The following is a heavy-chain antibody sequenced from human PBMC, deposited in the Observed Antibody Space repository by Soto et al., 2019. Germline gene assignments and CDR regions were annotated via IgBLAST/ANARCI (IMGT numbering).Heavy chain of an antibody. CDR3: ATHGLGVSSPPYFDS. Sequence: QLVQSGSEVKKPGSSVKVSCQASGGTFSGYVVTWVRQAPGQGLEWMGEFVPLFGTTNYAQRFSGRITIAAEESTSTAYMELGTRRSDDTAVYYCATHGLGVSSPPYFDSWGQGTLVTVSS. CDR1: GGTFSGYV. J-gene: IGHJ4*02. D-gene: IGHD3-16*01. V-gene: IGHV1-69*01. CDR2: FVPLFGTT.